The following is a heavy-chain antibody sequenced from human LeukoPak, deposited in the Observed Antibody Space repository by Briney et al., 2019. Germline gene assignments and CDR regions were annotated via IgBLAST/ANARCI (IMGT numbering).Heavy chain of an antibody. CDR2: INHSGST. J-gene: IGHJ5*02. V-gene: IGHV4-34*01. CDR3: ASTDIVVVPAAIRGHNWFDP. Sequence: SETLSLTCAVYGGSFSGCYWSWIRQPPGKGLEWIGEINHSGSTNYNPSLKSRVTISVDTSKNQFSLKLSSVTAADTAVYYCASTDIVVVPAAIRGHNWFDPWGQGTLVTVSS. CDR1: GGSFSGCY. D-gene: IGHD2-2*02.